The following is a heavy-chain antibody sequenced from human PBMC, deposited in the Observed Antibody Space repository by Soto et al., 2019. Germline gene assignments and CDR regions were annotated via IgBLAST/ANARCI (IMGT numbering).Heavy chain of an antibody. J-gene: IGHJ4*02. V-gene: IGHV3-7*03. CDR1: GFTFSNFW. Sequence: PWRSQRVSCAASGFTFSNFWMTWIRQSPGKGLEWVANINQDGSEKFYVDSVKGRFTISRDKAKNTLYLQMVSLRADDTAIYYSVRPYSDWDQETLVTVSS. CDR2: INQDGSEK. D-gene: IGHD4-4*01. CDR3: VRPYSD.